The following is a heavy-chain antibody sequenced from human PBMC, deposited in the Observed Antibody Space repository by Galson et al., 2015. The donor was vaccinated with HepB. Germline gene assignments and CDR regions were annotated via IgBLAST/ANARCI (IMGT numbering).Heavy chain of an antibody. V-gene: IGHV3-21*03. Sequence: LRLSCAASGFTFSTFSMNWVRQAPGKGLEWVSSISTSSSYIYYADSLKGRFTVSRDNAKNSLYLQMNSLRAEDTAVYYCARNSMAGMVTPIADYWGQGALVTVSS. CDR1: GFTFSTFS. J-gene: IGHJ4*02. D-gene: IGHD4-23*01. CDR2: ISTSSSYI. CDR3: ARNSMAGMVTPIADY.